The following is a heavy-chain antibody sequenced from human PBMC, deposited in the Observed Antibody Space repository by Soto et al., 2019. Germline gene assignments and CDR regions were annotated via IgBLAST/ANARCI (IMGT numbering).Heavy chain of an antibody. D-gene: IGHD3-22*01. CDR3: ARDHSYDSSGYSRPFDI. J-gene: IGHJ3*02. CDR1: GYTFTSYA. CDR2: INAGNGNT. V-gene: IGHV1-3*01. Sequence: ASVKVSCKASGYTFTSYAMHWVRQAPGQRLEWMGWINAGNGNTKYSQKFQGRVTITRDTSASTAYMELSSLRSEDTAVYYCARDHSYDSSGYSRPFDIWGQGTMVTVSS.